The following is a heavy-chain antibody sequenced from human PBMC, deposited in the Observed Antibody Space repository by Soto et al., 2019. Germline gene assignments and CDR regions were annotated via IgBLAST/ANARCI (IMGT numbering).Heavy chain of an antibody. D-gene: IGHD2-15*01. CDR1: GYTFTGYY. J-gene: IGHJ6*02. CDR2: INPNSGGT. Sequence: GDSVKVSCKASGYTFTGYYMHWVRQAPGQGLEWMGWINPNSGGTNYAQKFQGWVTMTRDTSISTAYMELSRLRSDDKAVYYCARICSGYYSNYGMDVWGQGTTVTVSS. CDR3: ARICSGYYSNYGMDV. V-gene: IGHV1-2*04.